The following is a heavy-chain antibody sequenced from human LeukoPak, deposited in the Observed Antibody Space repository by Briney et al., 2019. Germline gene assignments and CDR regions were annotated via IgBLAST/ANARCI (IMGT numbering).Heavy chain of an antibody. CDR3: ARELYSSSWYDY. CDR2: INPNSGGT. D-gene: IGHD6-13*01. CDR1: GYTFTGYY. J-gene: IGHJ4*02. V-gene: IGHV1-2*02. Sequence: ASVSVSCKASGYTFTGYYMHWVRQAPGQGLEWMGWINPNSGGTNYAQKFQGRVTMTRDTSISTAYMELSRLRSDDTAVYYCARELYSSSWYDYWSQGTLVTVSS.